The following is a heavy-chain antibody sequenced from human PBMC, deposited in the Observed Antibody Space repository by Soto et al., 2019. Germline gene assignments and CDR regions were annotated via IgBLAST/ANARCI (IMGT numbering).Heavy chain of an antibody. D-gene: IGHD3-16*01. J-gene: IGHJ1*01. V-gene: IGHV1-58*01. Sequence: GASVKVSCKALGFNCTNSAVQLVRQTRGQRLDWIGWIGVGSGNRNYAHKFQARFTITRDMSTNTAYMELSSLSSEATAVYSCAAMGVLCHRRAQG. CDR1: GFNCTNSA. CDR3: AAMGVLCHR. CDR2: IGVGSGNR.